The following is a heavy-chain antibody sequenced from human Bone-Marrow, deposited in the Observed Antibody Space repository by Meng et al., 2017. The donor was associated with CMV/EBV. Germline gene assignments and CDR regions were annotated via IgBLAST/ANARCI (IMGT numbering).Heavy chain of an antibody. D-gene: IGHD2-2*03. CDR1: GSIRSGCYY. CDR2: IYYNGSI. J-gene: IGHJ4*02. V-gene: IGHV4-31*02. Sequence: GSIRSGCYYWGWIRQHPGEGLEWIGCIYYNGSIYYNPSLKSRVTISGDTSKNQFSLKLSSVTVADTAVYYCASGYCSSTSCYEGFDYWGQGTLVTVSS. CDR3: ASGYCSSTSCYEGFDY.